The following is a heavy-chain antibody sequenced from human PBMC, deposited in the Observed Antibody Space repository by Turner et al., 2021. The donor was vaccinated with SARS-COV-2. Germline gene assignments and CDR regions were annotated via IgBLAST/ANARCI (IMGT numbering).Heavy chain of an antibody. V-gene: IGHV4-39*01. CDR3: ARPNTYYYGSGDSHGKSHNWFDP. Sequence: QLQLQESGPGLVKPSETLSLTCTVSGGSISSSSYYWGWIRQPPGKGLEWIGSIYYSGSTYYNPSLKSRVTISVDTSKNQFSLKPSSVTAADTAVYYCARPNTYYYGSGDSHGKSHNWFDPWGQGTLVTVSS. J-gene: IGHJ5*02. CDR2: IYYSGST. CDR1: GGSISSSSYY. D-gene: IGHD3-10*01.